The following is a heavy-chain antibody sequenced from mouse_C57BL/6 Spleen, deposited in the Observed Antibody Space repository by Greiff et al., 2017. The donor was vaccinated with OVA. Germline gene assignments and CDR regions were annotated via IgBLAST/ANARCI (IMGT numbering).Heavy chain of an antibody. Sequence: QVQLQQSGPELVKPGASVKISCKASGYAFSSSWMNWVKQRPGKGLEWIGRIYPGDGDTNYNGKFKGKATLTADKSSSTAYMQLSSLTSEDSAVYFCAREGVTTVVATDWGQGTLVTVSA. J-gene: IGHJ3*01. CDR2: IYPGDGDT. CDR1: GYAFSSSW. CDR3: AREGVTTVVATD. V-gene: IGHV1-82*01. D-gene: IGHD1-1*01.